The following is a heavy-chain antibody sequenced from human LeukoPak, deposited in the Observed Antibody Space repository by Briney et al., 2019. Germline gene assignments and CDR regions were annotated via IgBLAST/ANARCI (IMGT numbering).Heavy chain of an antibody. CDR3: ATEGASVLKGGNFHH. V-gene: IGHV3-33*01. Sequence: GRSLRLSCAASGFTFSSSGMHWVRQAPGKGLEWVAVIWYDGSNKYYGDSVKGRFTIPRDSPKNMLYLQMNSLRVEDTAVYYCATEGASVLKGGNFHHWGQGTLVIVSS. J-gene: IGHJ1*01. CDR1: GFTFSSSG. CDR2: IWYDGSNK. D-gene: IGHD2-8*01.